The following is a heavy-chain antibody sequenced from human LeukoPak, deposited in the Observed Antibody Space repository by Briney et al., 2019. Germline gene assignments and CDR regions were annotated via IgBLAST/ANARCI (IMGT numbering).Heavy chain of an antibody. Sequence: SVKVSCKASGGTFSSYAISWVRQAPGQGLGRVGGIIPIFGTANYAQTFQGRVTITTDESTSTAYMELSSLRSEDTAVYYCARARVAARQHDFGHWGQGSLVTVSS. CDR1: GGTFSSYA. V-gene: IGHV1-69*05. D-gene: IGHD6-6*01. CDR3: ARARVAARQHDFGH. J-gene: IGHJ1*01. CDR2: IIPIFGTA.